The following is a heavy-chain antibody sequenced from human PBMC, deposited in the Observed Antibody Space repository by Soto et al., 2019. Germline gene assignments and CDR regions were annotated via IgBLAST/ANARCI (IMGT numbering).Heavy chain of an antibody. CDR2: INWKSDI. Sequence: PGGSLRLSCAVSGFTFDDNAMHWVRQAPEKGLEWVSGINWKSDIGYADSVKGRFTISRDNAESSLYLQMSSLRAEDTALYYCAISQDRGGRTTFIYWGQGTQVTVSS. J-gene: IGHJ4*02. V-gene: IGHV3-9*01. D-gene: IGHD3-16*01. CDR3: AISQDRGGRTTFIY. CDR1: GFTFDDNA.